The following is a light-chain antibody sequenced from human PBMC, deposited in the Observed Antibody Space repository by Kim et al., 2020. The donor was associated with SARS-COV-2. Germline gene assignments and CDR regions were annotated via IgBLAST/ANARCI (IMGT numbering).Light chain of an antibody. CDR1: QSVSSSY. Sequence: EIVLTQSPGTLSLSPGERATLSCRASQSVSSSYLAWYQQKPGQAPRLLIYGASSRATGIPDRFSGSGSGTDFTLTISRLEPEDFAVYYCQQYVTSPTFGQETKVDIK. J-gene: IGKJ1*01. CDR2: GAS. V-gene: IGKV3-20*01. CDR3: QQYVTSPT.